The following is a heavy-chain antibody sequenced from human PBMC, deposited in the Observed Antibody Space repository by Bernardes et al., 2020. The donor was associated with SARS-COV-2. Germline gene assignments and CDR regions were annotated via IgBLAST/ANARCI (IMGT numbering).Heavy chain of an antibody. CDR3: AREECGGSCYFAFDI. CDR1: GYTFTSYA. V-gene: IGHV1-3*01. D-gene: IGHD2-15*01. J-gene: IGHJ3*02. CDR2: INAGNGNT. Sequence: ASVKVSCKASGYTFTSYAMHWVRQAPGQRLEWMGWINAGNGNTKYSQKFQGRVTITRDTSASTAYMELSSLRSEDTAVYYCAREECGGSCYFAFDIWGQGTMVTVSS.